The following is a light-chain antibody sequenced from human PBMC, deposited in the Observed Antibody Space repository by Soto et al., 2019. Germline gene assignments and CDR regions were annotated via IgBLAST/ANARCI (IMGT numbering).Light chain of an antibody. CDR3: CSYAGSSTLV. CDR1: SSDVGSHNL. J-gene: IGLJ2*01. CDR2: EVS. V-gene: IGLV2-23*02. Sequence: QSALTQPASVSGSPGQSITISCTGTSSDVGSHNLVSWYLQHPGKAPKLMIYEVSERPSGVSNRFSGSKSGNTASLTISGLQAEDEADYYCCSYAGSSTLVFGGGTKLTVL.